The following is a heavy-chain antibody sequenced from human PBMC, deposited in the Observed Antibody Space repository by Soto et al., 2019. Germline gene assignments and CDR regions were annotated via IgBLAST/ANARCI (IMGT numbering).Heavy chain of an antibody. V-gene: IGHV4-34*01. CDR2: INHSGST. J-gene: IGHJ6*02. Sequence: SETLSLTCAVYGGSFSGYYWSWIRQPPGKGLEWIGEINHSGSTNYNPSLKSRVTISVDTSKNQFSLKLSSVTAADTAVYYCAIRRNYYYYYGMDVWGQGTTVTVSS. CDR1: GGSFSGYY. CDR3: AIRRNYYYYYGMDV.